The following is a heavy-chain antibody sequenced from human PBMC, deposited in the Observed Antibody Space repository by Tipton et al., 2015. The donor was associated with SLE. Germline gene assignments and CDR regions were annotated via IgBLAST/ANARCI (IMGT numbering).Heavy chain of an antibody. CDR2: IHYSGTT. V-gene: IGHV4-59*08. J-gene: IGHJ4*02. Sequence: TLSLTCTVSGGSISSYYWSWIRQPPGKGLEWIGYIHYSGTTNYNPSLKSRVTISVDTSKNQFSLKLSSVTAADTAVYYCARHYDSLTPFDYWGQGTLVTVSS. CDR1: GGSISSYY. CDR3: ARHYDSLTPFDY. D-gene: IGHD3-22*01.